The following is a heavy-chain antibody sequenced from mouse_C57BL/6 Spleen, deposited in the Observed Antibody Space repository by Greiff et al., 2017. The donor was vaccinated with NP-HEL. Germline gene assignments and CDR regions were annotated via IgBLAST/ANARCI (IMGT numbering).Heavy chain of an antibody. D-gene: IGHD1-1*01. Sequence: VQLQQSGAELVKPGASVKLSCKASGYTFTEYTIHWVKQRSGQGLEWIGWFYPGSGSIKYNEKFKDKATLTADKSSSTVYMELSRLTSEDSAVYCCARHEKVYYVSSQAWFAYWGQGTLVTVSA. CDR2: FYPGSGSI. J-gene: IGHJ3*01. V-gene: IGHV1-62-2*01. CDR1: GYTFTEYT. CDR3: ARHEKVYYVSSQAWFAY.